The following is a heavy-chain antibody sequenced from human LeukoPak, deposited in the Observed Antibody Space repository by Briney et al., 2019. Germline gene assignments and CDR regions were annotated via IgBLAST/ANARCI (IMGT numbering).Heavy chain of an antibody. Sequence: GGSLRLSCAASGFTFSSYGMHWVRQAPGKGLEWVAVISYDGSNKYYADSVKGRFTISRDNSKNTLYLQMNSLRAEDTAVYYCAKDRIFSGVLAAAFDYWGQGTLVTVSS. D-gene: IGHD6-13*01. CDR3: AKDRIFSGVLAAAFDY. J-gene: IGHJ4*02. CDR1: GFTFSSYG. V-gene: IGHV3-30*18. CDR2: ISYDGSNK.